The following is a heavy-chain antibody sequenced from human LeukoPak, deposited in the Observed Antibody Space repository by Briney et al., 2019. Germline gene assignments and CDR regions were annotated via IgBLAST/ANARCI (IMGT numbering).Heavy chain of an antibody. J-gene: IGHJ5*02. CDR2: INTDNGNT. V-gene: IGHV1-18*01. CDR1: GYTFNTYG. Sequence: GASVKVSCKASGYTFNTYGISWVRQAPGQRPEWMVWINTDNGNTKYAQKFQGRVTMTTDTSTSTAYMELSSLRSDDTAVYYCARKGCTGDCYRFDPWGQGTLVTVSS. CDR3: ARKGCTGDCYRFDP. D-gene: IGHD2-21*02.